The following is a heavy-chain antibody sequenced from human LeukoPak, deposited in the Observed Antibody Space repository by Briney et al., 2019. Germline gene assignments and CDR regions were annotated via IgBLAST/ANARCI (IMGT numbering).Heavy chain of an antibody. Sequence: GGSLRLSCAASGFTFSSYEMNWVRQAPGKGLGWVSYISSSGSTIYYADSVKGRFTISRDNAKNSLYLQMNSLRAEDTAVYYCARDSSYYYDRYYYGMDVWGQGTTVTVSS. J-gene: IGHJ6*02. CDR1: GFTFSSYE. CDR3: ARDSSYYYDRYYYGMDV. V-gene: IGHV3-48*03. D-gene: IGHD3-22*01. CDR2: ISSSGSTI.